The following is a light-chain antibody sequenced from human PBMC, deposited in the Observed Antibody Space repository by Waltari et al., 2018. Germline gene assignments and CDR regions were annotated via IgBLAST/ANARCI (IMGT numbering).Light chain of an antibody. CDR2: EED. CDR3: QTYDSTKIHVV. V-gene: IGLV6-57*03. Sequence: NVLLTQPHSVSESPGKTVTISCTRSSGSIASNYVQWYQQRPGRAPTHGRYEEDQRPSGVHDRFSGSIDSASNSASLTISGLKTEDEADYDCQTYDSTKIHVVFGGGTKLTVL. J-gene: IGLJ2*01. CDR1: SGSIASNY.